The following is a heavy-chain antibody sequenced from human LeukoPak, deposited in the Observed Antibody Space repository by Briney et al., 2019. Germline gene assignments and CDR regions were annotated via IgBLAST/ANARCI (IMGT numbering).Heavy chain of an antibody. D-gene: IGHD5-18*01. Sequence: SETLSLTCTVSGDSISGYYWSWIRQFAGKGLEWIGRINTSGSTNYKPSLKSRVTMSVDTSKNQFSLKLSPVTAANTAVYYCARDRSYGPDHWGQGTLVTVSS. CDR3: ARDRSYGPDH. J-gene: IGHJ4*02. CDR1: GDSISGYY. V-gene: IGHV4-4*07. CDR2: INTSGST.